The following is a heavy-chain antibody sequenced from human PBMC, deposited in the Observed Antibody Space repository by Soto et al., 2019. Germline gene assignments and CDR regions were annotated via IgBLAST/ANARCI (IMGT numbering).Heavy chain of an antibody. Sequence: QVQLVQSGSEVKKPVASVKVSCKASGYTFTSYGISWVRQAPVQGLEWMGWISAYNGNTNYAQKLQGRVTMTTDTSTSTAYMELRSLRSDDTAGYYCTRDGYNDDYIWVSYPRYWGQGTLVTVSS. CDR2: ISAYNGNT. J-gene: IGHJ4*02. CDR1: GYTFTSYG. CDR3: TRDGYNDDYIWVSYPRY. V-gene: IGHV1-18*01. D-gene: IGHD3-16*02.